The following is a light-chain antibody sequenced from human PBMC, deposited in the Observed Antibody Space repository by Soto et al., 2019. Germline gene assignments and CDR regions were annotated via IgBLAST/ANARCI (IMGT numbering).Light chain of an antibody. Sequence: DIVMTQSPLSLPVTPGEPASISCRSSQSLLHSNGYNYLDWYLQKPGXSPXLLIYLGSNRASGVPDRFSGSGSGTDFTLKISRVEAEDAGFYYCMQALQTWTFGQGTKVDIK. CDR2: LGS. CDR1: QSLLHSNGYNY. V-gene: IGKV2-28*01. CDR3: MQALQTWT. J-gene: IGKJ1*01.